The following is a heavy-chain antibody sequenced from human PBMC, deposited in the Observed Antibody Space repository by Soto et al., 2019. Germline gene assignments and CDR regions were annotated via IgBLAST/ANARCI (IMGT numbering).Heavy chain of an antibody. CDR1: GYSFSSYW. Sequence: GESLKISCKASGYSFSSYWIGWVRQMPGKGLEWMGIIYPGDSDTRYSPSFQGQVTISADKSISTAYLQWSSLKASDTAMYYCARTAAAGKYYYGMDVWGQGTTVTVSS. J-gene: IGHJ6*02. CDR2: IYPGDSDT. CDR3: ARTAAAGKYYYGMDV. V-gene: IGHV5-51*01. D-gene: IGHD6-13*01.